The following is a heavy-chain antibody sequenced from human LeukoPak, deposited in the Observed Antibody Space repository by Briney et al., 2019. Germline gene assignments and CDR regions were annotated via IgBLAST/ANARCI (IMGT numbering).Heavy chain of an antibody. CDR1: GFTVSSNY. D-gene: IGHD2-21*02. CDR3: ARDRGDHRGGGFDY. V-gene: IGHV3-53*01. J-gene: IGHJ4*02. Sequence: GGSLRLSCAASGFTVSSNYMSWVRHAPGQGLDWVSVIYSGGSTYYADSVKGRFTISRDNSKNTLYLQMNSLRAEDTAVYYCARDRGDHRGGGFDYWGQGTLVTVSS. CDR2: IYSGGST.